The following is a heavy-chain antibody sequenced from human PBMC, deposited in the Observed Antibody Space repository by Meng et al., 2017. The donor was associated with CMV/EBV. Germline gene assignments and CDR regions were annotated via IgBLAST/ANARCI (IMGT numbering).Heavy chain of an antibody. Sequence: ASVKVSCKASGYTFTSYDINWVRQATGQGLEWMGWMNPNSGNTGYAQKFQGRVTMTRNTSIRTAYMELSSLRSEDTAVYYCARGRLLKNWFDPWGQGTLVTVSS. CDR3: ARGRLLKNWFDP. J-gene: IGHJ5*02. CDR2: MNPNSGNT. V-gene: IGHV1-8*01. CDR1: GYTFTSYD.